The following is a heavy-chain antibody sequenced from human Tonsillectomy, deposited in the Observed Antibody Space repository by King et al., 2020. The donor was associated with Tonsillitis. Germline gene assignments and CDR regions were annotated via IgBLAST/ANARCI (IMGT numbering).Heavy chain of an antibody. CDR2: VYYAGTS. J-gene: IGHJ4*02. Sequence: QLQESGPGLVKPSDTLSLTCTVSGGPITKSIYYWGWLRQPPGKGLEWIGSVYYAGTSYNNPSLDSRLTMSVDTSKNQFSLKLTSVTAADTAVYYCARQEATGWPSFFDFWGQGTLVTVSS. D-gene: IGHD6-19*01. CDR1: GGPITKSIYY. CDR3: ARQEATGWPSFFDF. V-gene: IGHV4-39*01.